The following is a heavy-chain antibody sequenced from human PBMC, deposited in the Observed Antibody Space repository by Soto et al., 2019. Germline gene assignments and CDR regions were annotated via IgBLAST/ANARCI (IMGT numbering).Heavy chain of an antibody. J-gene: IGHJ6*02. CDR3: AKDRALENQTPYGMDV. Sequence: QVHLVESGGGVVQPGGSLRLSCAASGFTFSVFGMHWVRQAPGKGPEWVAVISHEGNSKHYADSVKGRFTISRDNAKNTLSLLMDSLRPEDTALYYCAKDRALENQTPYGMDVWGQGTTVTV. D-gene: IGHD2-2*01. V-gene: IGHV3-30*18. CDR2: ISHEGNSK. CDR1: GFTFSVFG.